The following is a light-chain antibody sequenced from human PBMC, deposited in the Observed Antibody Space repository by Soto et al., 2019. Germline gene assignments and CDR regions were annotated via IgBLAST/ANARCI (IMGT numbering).Light chain of an antibody. CDR3: QKYNKAPWT. CDR2: AAS. CDR1: QDIGDY. Sequence: DIQMTQSPSSLSASLGDRVTITCRASQDIGDYLAWYQQKPGNPPNLLISAASTLQSGVPSRFRGSGGGTDFTLTITRLQPEDVATYYCQKYNKAPWTFGQGTKVEIK. V-gene: IGKV1-27*01. J-gene: IGKJ1*01.